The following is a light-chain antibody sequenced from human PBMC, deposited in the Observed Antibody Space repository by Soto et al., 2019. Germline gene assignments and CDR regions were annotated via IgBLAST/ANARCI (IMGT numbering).Light chain of an antibody. CDR3: SSYTSSSTLEVV. V-gene: IGLV2-14*03. CDR2: DVS. CDR1: SSDVGGYNY. Sequence: QSALTQPASVSGSPGQSITISCTGTSSDVGGYNYVSWYQQHPGKAPKLMIYDVSNRPLGVSNRFSGSKSGNTASLTISGLQAEDEADYHCSSYTSSSTLEVVFGGGTKVTVL. J-gene: IGLJ2*01.